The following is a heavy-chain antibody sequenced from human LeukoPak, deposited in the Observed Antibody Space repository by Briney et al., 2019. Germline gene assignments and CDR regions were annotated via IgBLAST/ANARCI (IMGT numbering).Heavy chain of an antibody. J-gene: IGHJ6*03. D-gene: IGHD6-19*01. Sequence: GGSLRLSCAASGFTFSTYSMNWVRQAPGKGLEWVSSISSSSSYIYYADPVKGRFTISRDNAKNSLYLQMNSLRAEDTAVYYCARAYNRGPYYYYYMDVWGKGTTVTVSS. CDR3: ARAYNRGPYYYYYMDV. CDR2: ISSSSSYI. V-gene: IGHV3-21*01. CDR1: GFTFSTYS.